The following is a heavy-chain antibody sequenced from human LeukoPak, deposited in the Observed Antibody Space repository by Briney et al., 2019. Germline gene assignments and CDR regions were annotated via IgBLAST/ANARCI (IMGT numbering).Heavy chain of an antibody. V-gene: IGHV3-15*01. CDR1: GFNFSHAW. D-gene: IGHD5-18*01. CDR3: LTDPQRTAPLAF. Sequence: GGSLRLSCAVSGFNFSHAWMSWVRQAPGKGLEWVGRIKSKVDGGSTESAPPVNGRFTISRNDSKSTLYLQMSSLKTEDTGIYYCLTDPQRTAPLAFWGQGTLVTVSS. CDR2: IKSKVDGGST. J-gene: IGHJ4*02.